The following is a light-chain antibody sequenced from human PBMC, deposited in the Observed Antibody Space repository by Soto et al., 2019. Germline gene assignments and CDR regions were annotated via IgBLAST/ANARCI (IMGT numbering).Light chain of an antibody. CDR2: SAS. CDR1: QTITNY. V-gene: IGKV1-39*01. CDR3: QQSYSSPWT. Sequence: DIQMTQSPSSLSASVGDRVTITCRASQTITNYLNWYQQKPGRAPKLLIFSASTLLSGVPSRFTGGGSGTDFTLTIDSLLPEDSATYYCQQSYSSPWTFGQGTKVEIK. J-gene: IGKJ1*01.